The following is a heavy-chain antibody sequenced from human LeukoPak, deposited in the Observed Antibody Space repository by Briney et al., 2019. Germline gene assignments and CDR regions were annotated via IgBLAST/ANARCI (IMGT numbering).Heavy chain of an antibody. J-gene: IGHJ1*01. D-gene: IGHD1-7*01. CDR1: GGSISSSSYY. CDR3: VQNIPGANEH. Sequence: SETLSLTCTVSGGSISSSSYYWGWIRQPPGKGLECIGNIYPSGTPYYNPSLKSRVTISIDTSKSQFSLRLSSVTAADTAVYYCVQNIPGANEHWGQGTLVTVSS. V-gene: IGHV4-39*01. CDR2: IYPSGTP.